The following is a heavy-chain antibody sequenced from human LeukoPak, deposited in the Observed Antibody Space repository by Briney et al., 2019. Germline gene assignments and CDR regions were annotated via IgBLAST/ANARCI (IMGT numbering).Heavy chain of an antibody. Sequence: PGGSLRLSCAASGFTFSSYGMHWVRQAPGKGLEWVAVIWYDGSNKYYADSVKGRFTISRDNSKNTLYLQMNSLRAEDTAVYYCARERYYYDSSGILDYWGQGTLVTVSS. D-gene: IGHD3-22*01. CDR1: GFTFSSYG. CDR2: IWYDGSNK. V-gene: IGHV3-33*01. J-gene: IGHJ4*02. CDR3: ARERYYYDSSGILDY.